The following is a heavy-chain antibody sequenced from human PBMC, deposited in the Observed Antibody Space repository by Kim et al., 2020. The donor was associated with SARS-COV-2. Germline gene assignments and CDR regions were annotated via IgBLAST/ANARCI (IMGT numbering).Heavy chain of an antibody. CDR1: GFTFSSYG. CDR2: ISYDGSNK. D-gene: IGHD3-16*01. V-gene: IGHV3-30*03. Sequence: GGSLRLSCAASGFTFSSYGMHWVRQAPGKGLEWVAVISYDGSNKYYADSVKGRFTISRDNSKNTLYLQMNSLRAEDTAVYYCAGGGGWYFDYWGQGTLVTVSS. J-gene: IGHJ4*02. CDR3: AGGGGWYFDY.